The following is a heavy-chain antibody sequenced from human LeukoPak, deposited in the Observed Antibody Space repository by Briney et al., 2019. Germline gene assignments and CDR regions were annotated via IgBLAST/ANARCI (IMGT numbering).Heavy chain of an antibody. J-gene: IGHJ5*02. CDR2: ITSSSSYI. CDR3: ARDLTGTSTCWFDR. Sequence: GGSLRLSCAVSGFTFSSYSMNWVRKAPGKGLEWVSSITSSSSYIYYADSVKGRFTISRENAKNSLYLQMNSLRAEDTAVYYCARDLTGTSTCWFDRWGQGTLVTVSS. V-gene: IGHV3-21*01. CDR1: GFTFSSYS. D-gene: IGHD4-11*01.